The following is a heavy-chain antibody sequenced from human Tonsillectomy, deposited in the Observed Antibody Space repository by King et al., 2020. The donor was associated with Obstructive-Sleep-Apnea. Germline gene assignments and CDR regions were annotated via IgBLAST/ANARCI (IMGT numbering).Heavy chain of an antibody. CDR2: IYYSGST. CDR1: VGSISSSSYY. CDR3: ATQHDYDAFDI. V-gene: IGHV4-39*01. D-gene: IGHD4-11*01. J-gene: IGHJ3*02. Sequence: QLQESGPGLVKPSETLSLTCTVSVGSISSSSYYWGWIRQPPGKGREWIGSIYYSGSTYYNPSLKSRVTISVDTSKNQFSLKLSSVTAADTAVYYCATQHDYDAFDIWGQGTMVTVSS.